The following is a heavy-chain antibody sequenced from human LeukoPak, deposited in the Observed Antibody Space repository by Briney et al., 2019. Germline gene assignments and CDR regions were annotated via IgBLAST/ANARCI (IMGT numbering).Heavy chain of an antibody. Sequence: ASVKVSCKASGYTFTGHHMHWVRQAPGQGLEWMGIINPSGGSTSYAQKFQGRVTMTRDTSTSTVYMELSSLRSEDTAVYYCARDSGVTMVRGVIINQYFDYWGQGTLVTVSS. CDR1: GYTFTGHH. CDR3: ARDSGVTMVRGVIINQYFDY. V-gene: IGHV1-46*01. D-gene: IGHD3-10*01. J-gene: IGHJ4*02. CDR2: INPSGGST.